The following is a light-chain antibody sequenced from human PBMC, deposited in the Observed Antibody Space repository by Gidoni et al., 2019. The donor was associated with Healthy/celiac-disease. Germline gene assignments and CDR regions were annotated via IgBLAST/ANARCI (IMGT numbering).Light chain of an antibody. Sequence: EIVMTQSPATLSVSPGERATLPGRASQSVSSNLAWYQQKPGTAPRLLIYGASTRDTGIPARFSGSGSGKEFTLTISSRQSEDFAVYYCQQYNNWPPITFGQXTRLEIK. CDR3: QQYNNWPPIT. CDR1: QSVSSN. CDR2: GAS. V-gene: IGKV3-15*01. J-gene: IGKJ5*01.